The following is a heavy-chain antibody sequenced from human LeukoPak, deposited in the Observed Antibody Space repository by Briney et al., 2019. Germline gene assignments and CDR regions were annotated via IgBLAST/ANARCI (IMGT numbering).Heavy chain of an antibody. CDR1: GYTFTGYY. CDR2: INPNSGGT. J-gene: IGHJ4*02. CDR3: ARDGQGAGKTYDY. D-gene: IGHD6-13*01. Sequence: GASVKVSCKASGYTFTGYYMHWVRQAPGHGLEWMGYINPNSGGTKYAQKFQGRITMTRDTSISTAYMELSRLRSDDAAVYYCARDGQGAGKTYDYWGQGALVTVPS. V-gene: IGHV1-2*02.